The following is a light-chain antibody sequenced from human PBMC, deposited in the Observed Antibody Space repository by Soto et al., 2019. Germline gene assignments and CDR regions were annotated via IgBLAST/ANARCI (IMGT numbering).Light chain of an antibody. CDR1: QDITVY. CDR2: SAS. J-gene: IGKJ5*01. Sequence: DIQMTQSPSSLSASVGDRVTITYRASQDITVYLAWYQQKPGKVPKLLIYSASTLQSGAPSRFSGSGSGTDFTLTISSLQPEDVATYYCQKFNTAPLTFGQGTRLEIK. CDR3: QKFNTAPLT. V-gene: IGKV1-27*01.